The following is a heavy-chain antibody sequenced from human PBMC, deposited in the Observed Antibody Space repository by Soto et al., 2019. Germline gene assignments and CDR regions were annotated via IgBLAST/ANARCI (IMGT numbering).Heavy chain of an antibody. D-gene: IGHD2-21*02. Sequence: ASVKVSCKASGCTFVAYYVFWVRQAPGHGLEWMGWINPKTGDTNYAQNFQGRVTMTRDTSVTTAYMELSRLTSDDTALYYCARQLAYCGGDCYTEPIDYWGQGTPVTVSS. CDR1: GCTFVAYY. CDR3: ARQLAYCGGDCYTEPIDY. V-gene: IGHV1-2*02. CDR2: INPKTGDT. J-gene: IGHJ4*02.